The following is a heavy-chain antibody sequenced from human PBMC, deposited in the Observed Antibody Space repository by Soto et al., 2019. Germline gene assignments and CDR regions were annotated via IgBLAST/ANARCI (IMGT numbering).Heavy chain of an antibody. V-gene: IGHV3-74*01. CDR3: AKRGVDTFGLSY. J-gene: IGHJ4*02. CDR1: GFTFSSFW. Sequence: EVQLVESGGGLVQPGGSLRLSCAVSGFTFSSFWMHWVRQAPGEGLVWVSRINTDGSSTSYADTVKGRFTISEDNAKNTLYLQMNSLRVEDTAMYYCAKRGVDTFGLSYWGQGTLVTVSS. D-gene: IGHD3-10*01. CDR2: INTDGSST.